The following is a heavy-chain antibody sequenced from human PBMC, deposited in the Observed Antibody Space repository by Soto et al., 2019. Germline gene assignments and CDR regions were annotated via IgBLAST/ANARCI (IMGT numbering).Heavy chain of an antibody. CDR1: GFTFSSYG. CDR2: IWYDGSNK. D-gene: IGHD3-22*01. J-gene: IGHJ4*02. CDR3: ARESIHYDSSGYYYSPFDY. V-gene: IGHV3-33*01. Sequence: GGSLRLSCAASGFTFSSYGMHWVRQAPSKGLERVAVIWYDGSNKYYADSVKDRFTISRDNSKNTLYLQMNSLRAEDTAVYYCARESIHYDSSGYYYSPFDYWGQGTLVTVSS.